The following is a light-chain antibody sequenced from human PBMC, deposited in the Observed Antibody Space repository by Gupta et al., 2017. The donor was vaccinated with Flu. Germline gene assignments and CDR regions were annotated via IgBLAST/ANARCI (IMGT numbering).Light chain of an antibody. Sequence: EIVMTQSPATVSVSPGERATLSCSDSHSVGTHLAWYQQRPGQAPRLLLYYASVVETGVPARFSGSGSGTEFTLTISSLQSEDIAIYYCQQYNNWPWTFGRGTKVEIK. J-gene: IGKJ1*01. CDR3: QQYNNWPWT. CDR2: YAS. CDR1: HSVGTH. V-gene: IGKV3-15*01.